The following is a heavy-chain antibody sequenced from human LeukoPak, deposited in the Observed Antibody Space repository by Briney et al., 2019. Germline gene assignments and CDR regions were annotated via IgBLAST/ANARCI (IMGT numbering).Heavy chain of an antibody. V-gene: IGHV3-74*01. CDR3: ARVTIFGVVATFDY. CDR1: GFTFSSYW. D-gene: IGHD3-3*01. CDR2: FNSDGRST. J-gene: IGHJ4*02. Sequence: GGSLSLSCAASGFTFSSYWMHWVRQAPGKGLVWVSRFNSDGRSTSYADSVKGRFTISRDSAKNTLYLQMNSLRAEDTAVYYCARVTIFGVVATFDYWGQGTLVTVSS.